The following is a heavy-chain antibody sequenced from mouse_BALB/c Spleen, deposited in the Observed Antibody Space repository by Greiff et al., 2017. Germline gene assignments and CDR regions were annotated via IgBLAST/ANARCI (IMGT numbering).Heavy chain of an antibody. CDR2: IDPANGNT. D-gene: IGHD2-2*01. CDR1: GFNIKDTY. CDR3: ARGDYGYDLYFEY. Sequence: VQLQQSGAELVKPGASVKLSCTASGFNIKDTYMHWVKQRPEQGLEWIGRIDPANGNTKYDPKFQGKATITADTSSNTAYLQLSSLTSEDTAVYYCARGDYGYDLYFEYWGQGTTLTGSS. V-gene: IGHV14-3*02. J-gene: IGHJ2*01.